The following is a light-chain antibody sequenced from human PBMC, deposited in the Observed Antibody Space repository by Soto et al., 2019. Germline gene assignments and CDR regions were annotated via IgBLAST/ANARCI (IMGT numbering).Light chain of an antibody. V-gene: IGKV3-15*01. CDR2: GAS. Sequence: EIVMTQSPATLSVSPGERATLSCRASQSVSSNLAWSQQKPGQAPRLLIYGASTRATGIPARFSGSGSWTEFTLTISSLQSEDFAVYYCQQYNNWPPWTFAQGAKVEIK. CDR1: QSVSSN. CDR3: QQYNNWPPWT. J-gene: IGKJ1*01.